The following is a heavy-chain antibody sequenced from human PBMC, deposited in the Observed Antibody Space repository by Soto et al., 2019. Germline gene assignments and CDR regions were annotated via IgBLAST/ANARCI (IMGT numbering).Heavy chain of an antibody. J-gene: IGHJ6*03. Sequence: ASVKVSCKASGGTFSSYTISRVRQAPGQGLEWMGRIIPILGIANYAQKFQGRVTITADKSTSTAYMELSSLRSEDTAVYYCARDMETAMVTNYYYYMDVWGKGTTVTVSS. V-gene: IGHV1-69*04. CDR3: ARDMETAMVTNYYYYMDV. CDR1: GGTFSSYT. CDR2: IIPILGIA. D-gene: IGHD5-18*01.